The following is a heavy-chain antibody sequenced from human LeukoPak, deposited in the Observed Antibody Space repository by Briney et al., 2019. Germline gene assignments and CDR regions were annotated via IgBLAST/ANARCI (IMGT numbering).Heavy chain of an antibody. D-gene: IGHD2-15*01. CDR2: IYPGDSDT. V-gene: IGHV5-51*01. J-gene: IGHJ6*02. Sequence: GESLKISCKGSGYSFTSYWIGWVRQMPGKGLEWMGIIYPGDSDTRYSPSFQGQVTIPADKSISTAYLQWSSLKASDTAMYYCARRGYCSGGSCYSADDYYYYGMDVWGQGTTVTVSS. CDR1: GYSFTSYW. CDR3: ARRGYCSGGSCYSADDYYYYGMDV.